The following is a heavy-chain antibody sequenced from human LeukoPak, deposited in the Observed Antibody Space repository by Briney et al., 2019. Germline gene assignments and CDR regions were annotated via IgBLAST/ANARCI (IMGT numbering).Heavy chain of an antibody. Sequence: PGGSLRLSCAASGFTFSSYWMHWVRQAPGKGLVWVSRISSDGSSTNYADSVKGRFTISRDNAKNTLYLQMNSLRAEDTAVYYCARDIYGYFDLWGRGTLVTVSS. D-gene: IGHD3-16*01. CDR2: ISSDGSST. J-gene: IGHJ2*01. CDR1: GFTFSSYW. CDR3: ARDIYGYFDL. V-gene: IGHV3-74*01.